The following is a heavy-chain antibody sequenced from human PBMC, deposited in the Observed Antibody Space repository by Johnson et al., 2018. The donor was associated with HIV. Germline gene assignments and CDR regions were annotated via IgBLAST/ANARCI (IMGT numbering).Heavy chain of an antibody. CDR3: AKAPYGSGIRPGAFDI. CDR2: INWSGGGT. CDR1: GFKLYEYD. D-gene: IGHD3-10*01. J-gene: IGHJ3*02. Sequence: VQLVESGGDVVRPGGSLRISCVASGFKLYEYDVSWVRQVPGKGLEWVSGINWSGGGTAYADSVKDRFTVSSDNAKNSLYLQMNSLRAEDTAVYYCAKAPYGSGIRPGAFDIWGQGTMVTVSS. V-gene: IGHV3-20*04.